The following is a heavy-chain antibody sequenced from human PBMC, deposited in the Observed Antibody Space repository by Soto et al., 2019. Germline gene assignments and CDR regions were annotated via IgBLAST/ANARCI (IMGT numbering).Heavy chain of an antibody. Sequence: QVQLQESGPGLVKPSETLSLTCTVSGGSISSYYWSWIRQPPGKGLEWIGYIYYSGSTNYNPSLKSRVTISVDTSKNQFSLKLSSVTAADTAVYYCARIRAGTYYYYYMDVWGKGTTVTVSS. CDR2: IYYSGST. CDR3: ARIRAGTYYYYYMDV. V-gene: IGHV4-59*01. J-gene: IGHJ6*03. CDR1: GGSISSYY.